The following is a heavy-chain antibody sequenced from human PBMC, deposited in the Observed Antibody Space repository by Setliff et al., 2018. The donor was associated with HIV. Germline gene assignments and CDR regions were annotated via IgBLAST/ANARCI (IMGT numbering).Heavy chain of an antibody. Sequence: PSETLSLTCTVSGGSISSGSYYWSWIRQPAGEGLEWIGHIYTSGSTNYNPSLKSRVTISVDTSKNQFSLKLSSVTAADTAVYYCAGGDILTGYYSRAFDIWGQGTMVTVSS. CDR1: GGSISSGSYY. D-gene: IGHD3-9*01. CDR2: IYTSGST. J-gene: IGHJ3*02. V-gene: IGHV4-61*09. CDR3: AGGDILTGYYSRAFDI.